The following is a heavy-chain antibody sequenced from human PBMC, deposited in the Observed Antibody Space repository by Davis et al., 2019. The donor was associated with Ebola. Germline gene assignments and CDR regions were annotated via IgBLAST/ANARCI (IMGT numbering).Heavy chain of an antibody. J-gene: IGHJ4*02. Sequence: GESLKISCRGSGYIFTNYWIGWVRQMPGKGLEWMGIIYPGDSDTRYSPSFQGQVTISADKSISTAYLQWSSLRASDTAMYYCARPKNGDYDYWGQGTLVTVSS. CDR3: ARPKNGDYDY. V-gene: IGHV5-51*01. CDR1: GYIFTNYW. D-gene: IGHD4-17*01. CDR2: IYPGDSDT.